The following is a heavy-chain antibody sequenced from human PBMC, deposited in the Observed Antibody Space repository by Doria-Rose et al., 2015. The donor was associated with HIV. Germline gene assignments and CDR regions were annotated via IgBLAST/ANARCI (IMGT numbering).Heavy chain of an antibody. CDR3: ARIKSSRWYHKYYFDF. CDR2: IFSDDER. Sequence: QITLKESGPALVKPTETLTLTCTVSGVSLSSPGMGVSWIRQPPGKALEWLANIFSDDERSYKTSLKSRLTISRGTSKSQVVLTMTDMDPVDTATYYCARIKSSRWYHKYYFDFWGQETLVIVSA. D-gene: IGHD6-13*01. V-gene: IGHV2-26*01. CDR1: GVSLSSPGMG. J-gene: IGHJ4*02.